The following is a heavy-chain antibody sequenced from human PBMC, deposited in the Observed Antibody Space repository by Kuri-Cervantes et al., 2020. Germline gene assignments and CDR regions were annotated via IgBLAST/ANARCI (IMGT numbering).Heavy chain of an antibody. CDR3: ATFLGGAFHETY. Sequence: GESLKISCAASGFTFSDYYMSWIRQAPGRGLEGVSTISETGDDTYYADSVKGRFTISRDNSKNTLYLQMNSLRAEDTAVYYCATFLGGAFHETYWGQGTLVTVSS. V-gene: IGHV3-23*01. D-gene: IGHD2-15*01. CDR1: GFTFSDYY. J-gene: IGHJ4*02. CDR2: ISETGDDT.